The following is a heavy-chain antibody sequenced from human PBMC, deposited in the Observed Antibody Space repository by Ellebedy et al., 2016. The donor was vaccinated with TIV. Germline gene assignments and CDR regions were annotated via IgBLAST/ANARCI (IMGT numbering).Heavy chain of an antibody. CDR2: INAGNGNT. Sequence: ASVKVSCXASGYTFTSYAMHWVRQAPGQRLEWMGWINAGNGNTKYSQKFQGRVTITRDTSASTAYMELSSLRSEDTAVYYCASGGSGSLSEFDYWGQGTLVTVSS. CDR3: ASGGSGSLSEFDY. V-gene: IGHV1-3*01. CDR1: GYTFTSYA. J-gene: IGHJ4*02. D-gene: IGHD3-10*01.